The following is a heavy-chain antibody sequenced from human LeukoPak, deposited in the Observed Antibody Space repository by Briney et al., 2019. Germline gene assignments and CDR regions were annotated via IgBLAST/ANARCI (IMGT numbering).Heavy chain of an antibody. D-gene: IGHD5-12*01. CDR3: ARESDDGGYRFDY. V-gene: IGHV3-48*03. Sequence: PGGSLRLSCDGSGFNFRSYEMIWVRQAPGKGLEWLSYISSGGSRIYYADSVKGRFTISRDDAKNSLFLQMNILETEDTAVYSCARESDDGGYRFDYWGQGSLVTVS. CDR2: ISSGGSRI. J-gene: IGHJ4*02. CDR1: GFNFRSYE.